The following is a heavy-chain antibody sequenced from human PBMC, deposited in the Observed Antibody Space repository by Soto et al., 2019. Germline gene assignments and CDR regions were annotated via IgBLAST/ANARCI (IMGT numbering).Heavy chain of an antibody. Sequence: GGSLRLSCAASGLTFSSYEMNWVRQAPGKGLEWVSYISSGGVTTYYADSVKGRFTISRDNAKNSLYLQMNSLRAEDTDLYYCAKDTVVVPAAIGSSFYYYGMDVWGQGTTVTVYS. CDR1: GLTFSSYE. CDR2: ISSGGVTT. J-gene: IGHJ6*01. V-gene: IGHV3-48*03. CDR3: AKDTVVVPAAIGSSFYYYGMDV. D-gene: IGHD2-2*02.